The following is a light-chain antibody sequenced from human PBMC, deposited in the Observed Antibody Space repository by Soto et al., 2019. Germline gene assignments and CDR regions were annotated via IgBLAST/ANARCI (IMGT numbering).Light chain of an antibody. CDR1: QSVLYSSNNKNY. CDR3: QQYFRTPIT. CDR2: WAS. J-gene: IGKJ4*01. Sequence: DILLTPSPYSLTVSLGGRATINCRSSQSVLYSSNNKNYLAWCQQKAGQPPRLLINWASTRDSGVPDRFSGSGSGTDFTLTISSLQAEDEAVYSCQQYFRTPITCGGGTRWIS. V-gene: IGKV4-1*01.